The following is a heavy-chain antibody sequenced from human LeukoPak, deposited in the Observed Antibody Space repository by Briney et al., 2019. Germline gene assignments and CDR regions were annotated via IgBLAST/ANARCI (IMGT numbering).Heavy chain of an antibody. CDR1: GFNFSSYT. Sequence: GGSLRLSCTASGFNFSSYTMNWVRQAPGKGLEWVSSISGSGNYIYYAESLKGRFTVSRDNAKKSLYLHMNSLRADDTAMFFCARAAPKRGYTFGFDFWGQGTLVTVSS. CDR3: ARAAPKRGYTFGFDF. J-gene: IGHJ5*01. CDR2: ISGSGNYI. V-gene: IGHV3-21*01. D-gene: IGHD5-18*01.